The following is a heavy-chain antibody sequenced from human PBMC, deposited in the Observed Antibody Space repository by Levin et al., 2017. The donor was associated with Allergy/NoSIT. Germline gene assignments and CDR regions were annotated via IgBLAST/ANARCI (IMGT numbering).Heavy chain of an antibody. V-gene: IGHV1-24*01. Sequence: ASVKVSCKVSGYTLSNLGMHWVRQAPGQGPEWMGGIDPENANTIYAQKFQGRVIMTEDTSTDTAYMELNSLTSEDTAVYYCATVYDFTSGFDVWGQGTTVTVSS. J-gene: IGHJ6*02. CDR2: IDPENANT. CDR1: GYTLSNLG. D-gene: IGHD3-3*01. CDR3: ATVYDFTSGFDV.